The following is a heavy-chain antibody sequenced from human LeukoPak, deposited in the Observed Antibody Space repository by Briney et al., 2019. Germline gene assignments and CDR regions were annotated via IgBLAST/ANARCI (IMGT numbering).Heavy chain of an antibody. V-gene: IGHV5-51*01. CDR2: IYPGDSDT. D-gene: IGHD3-9*01. Sequence: LGESLKISCKGSGYSFTNYWIGWVRQMPGKGLEWMGIIYPGDSDTRYSPSFQGQVTISADKSISTAYLQWSSLKASDTAMYYCARPYDTLTGYMDCWGQGTLVTVSS. J-gene: IGHJ4*02. CDR1: GYSFTNYW. CDR3: ARPYDTLTGYMDC.